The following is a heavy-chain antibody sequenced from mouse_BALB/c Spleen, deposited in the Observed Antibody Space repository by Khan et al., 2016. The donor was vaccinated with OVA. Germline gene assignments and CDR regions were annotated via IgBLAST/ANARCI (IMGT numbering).Heavy chain of an antibody. Sequence: EVKLEESGPGLVKPSQSLSLTCTVTGYSITNGYGWNWIRQFPGNKLEWMGYISYTGSTNYNPSLKSRISITRDTSKNQFFLQLNSVTTEDTATYYCARTARIKYWGQGTTLTVSS. CDR1: GYSITNGYG. CDR2: ISYTGST. CDR3: ARTARIKY. V-gene: IGHV3-2*02. D-gene: IGHD1-2*01. J-gene: IGHJ2*01.